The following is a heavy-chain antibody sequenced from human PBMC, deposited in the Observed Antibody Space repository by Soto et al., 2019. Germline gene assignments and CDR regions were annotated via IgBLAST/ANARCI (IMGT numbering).Heavy chain of an antibody. CDR2: INHSGST. V-gene: IGHV4-34*01. CDR1: GGSFSGYY. Sequence: QVQLQQWGAGLLKPSETLSLTCAVYGGSFSGYYWSWIRQPPGKGLEWIGEINHSGSTTYNPSLKSPVTISVDTSKNPFSLKLGSVTPGDTAVYYCARVYYVFRGGVYYFDYWGQGTLVTVSS. D-gene: IGHD3-3*01. CDR3: ARVYYVFRGGVYYFDY. J-gene: IGHJ4*02.